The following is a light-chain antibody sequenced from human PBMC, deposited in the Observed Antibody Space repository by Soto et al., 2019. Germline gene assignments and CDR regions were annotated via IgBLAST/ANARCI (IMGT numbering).Light chain of an antibody. V-gene: IGKV3-15*01. Sequence: EIVMTQSPATLSVSPGESATLSCRASQSVSSNLAWYQQKPGQAPRLLIYGASTRATGIPARFSGSGAGTEFTLTISSLQSEDFAVYYCQKYYNWPYTFGQGTKLEIK. CDR2: GAS. J-gene: IGKJ2*01. CDR1: QSVSSN. CDR3: QKYYNWPYT.